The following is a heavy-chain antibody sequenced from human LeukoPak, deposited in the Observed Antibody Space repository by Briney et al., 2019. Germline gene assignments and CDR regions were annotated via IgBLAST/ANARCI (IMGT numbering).Heavy chain of an antibody. J-gene: IGHJ4*02. D-gene: IGHD2-21*01. CDR3: ARGADCSSDCSSRRRDFDY. CDR1: GFNVNTNY. CDR2: IYSGGGT. Sequence: GGSLRLSCAASGFNVNTNYMTWVRQAPGKGLEWVSLIYSGGGTYYADSVKGRFTISRDNSKNTLYLQMNSLRSEDTAVYYCARGADCSSDCSSRRRDFDYWGQGTLVTVSS. V-gene: IGHV3-66*02.